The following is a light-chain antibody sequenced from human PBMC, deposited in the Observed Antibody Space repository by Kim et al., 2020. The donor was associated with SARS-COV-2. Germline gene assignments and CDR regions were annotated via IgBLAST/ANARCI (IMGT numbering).Light chain of an antibody. V-gene: IGLV3-21*04. CDR1: NIGSKS. CDR3: QVWDSSSDHPEWV. J-gene: IGLJ3*02. Sequence: SYELTQPPSVSGAPGKTARITCGGNNIGSKSVHWYQQKPGQAPVLVIYYDSDRPSGIPERFSGSNSGNTATLTISRVEAGDEADYYCQVWDSSSDHPEWVFGGGTKLTVL. CDR2: YDS.